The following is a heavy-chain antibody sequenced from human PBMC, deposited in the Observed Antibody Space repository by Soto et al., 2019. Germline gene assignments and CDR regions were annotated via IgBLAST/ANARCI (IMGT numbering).Heavy chain of an antibody. V-gene: IGHV4-31*03. J-gene: IGHJ6*03. Sequence: SETLSLTCTISGGSISSGGYYWSWIRQHPGKGLEWIGYIYYSGSTYYNTSLKSRVTISADTSKNQFSLKLSSVTAADTAVYYCARGGIAARLAAYYYYYYMDVWGKGTTVTVSS. CDR3: ARGGIAARLAAYYYYYYMDV. CDR1: GGSISSGGYY. D-gene: IGHD6-6*01. CDR2: IYYSGST.